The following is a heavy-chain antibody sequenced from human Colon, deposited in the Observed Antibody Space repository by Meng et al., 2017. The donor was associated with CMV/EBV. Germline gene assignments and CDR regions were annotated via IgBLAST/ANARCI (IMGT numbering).Heavy chain of an antibody. CDR1: GSTISDCY. V-gene: IGHV1-2*02. J-gene: IGHJ4*02. CDR2: IRSDGSAT. D-gene: IGHD6-19*01. CDR3: VRSSGWSLFDY. Sequence: QVLLVEVGGGVKESGALVQLSCNTSGSTISDCYMHGGRQAPGQGLEWMGWIRSDGSATNYAQKFRGRVTISRDASISTAYMELSALTSDDTAVYFCVRSSGWSLFDYWGPGALVTVSS.